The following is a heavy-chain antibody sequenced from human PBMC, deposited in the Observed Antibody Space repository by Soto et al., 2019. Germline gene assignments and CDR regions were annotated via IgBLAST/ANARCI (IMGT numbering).Heavy chain of an antibody. CDR2: INPNSGGT. CDR3: ARENGPTGLDY. CDR1: GYTFTGYY. D-gene: IGHD2-8*01. V-gene: IGHV1-2*02. Sequence: ASVKVSCKAPGYTFTGYYMHWARQAPGQGLQWMGWINPNSGGTIHAQKFQGRVTMTRDTSISTAYMELSRLRSDDTAVYYCARENGPTGLDYWGQGTLVTVSS. J-gene: IGHJ4*02.